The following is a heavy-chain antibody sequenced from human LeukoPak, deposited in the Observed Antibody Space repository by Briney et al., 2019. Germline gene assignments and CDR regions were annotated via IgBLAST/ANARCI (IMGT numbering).Heavy chain of an antibody. CDR3: ARPPVTSRRGAFDI. V-gene: IGHV3-30*03. CDR1: RFTFSNYV. D-gene: IGHD4-17*01. J-gene: IGHJ3*02. Sequence: PGGSLRLSCAASRFTFSNYVMHWVRQAPGKGLEWVAVISYDGSDKYYADSVKGRFTISRDNAKNSLYLQMNSLRAEDTAVYYCARPPVTSRRGAFDIWGQGTMVTVSS. CDR2: ISYDGSDK.